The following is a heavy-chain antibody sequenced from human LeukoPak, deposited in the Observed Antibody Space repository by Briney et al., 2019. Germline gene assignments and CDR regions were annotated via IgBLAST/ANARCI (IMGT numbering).Heavy chain of an antibody. D-gene: IGHD6-6*01. J-gene: IGHJ4*02. CDR1: GFTFSNYW. Sequence: GGSLRLSCAASGFTFSNYWMSWVRQAPGRGLEWVAIIRQDGSEKKYVDSVKGRFTISRDNAKNSLYLEMNSLRAEDTAVYYCTRFSRSSSSNYWGQGTLVTVSS. CDR3: TRFSRSSSSNY. V-gene: IGHV3-7*01. CDR2: IRQDGSEK.